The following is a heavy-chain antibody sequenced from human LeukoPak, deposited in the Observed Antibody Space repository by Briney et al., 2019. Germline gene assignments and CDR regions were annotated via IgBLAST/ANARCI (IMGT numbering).Heavy chain of an antibody. V-gene: IGHV3-48*02. J-gene: IGHJ4*02. Sequence: QPGGSLRLSCAASGFTFSRYWMHWVRQAPGKGLEWISYIISSSSAIYYADSVKGRFTISRDNAKNAVFLQMNSLRDEDTAVYYCARSRGYTYEGLGEVLDYWGQGTPVTVSS. D-gene: IGHD5-18*01. CDR1: GFTFSRYW. CDR3: ARSRGYTYEGLGEVLDY. CDR2: IISSSSAI.